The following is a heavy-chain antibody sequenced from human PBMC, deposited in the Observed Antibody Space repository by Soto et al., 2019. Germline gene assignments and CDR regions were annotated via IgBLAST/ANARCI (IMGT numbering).Heavy chain of an antibody. CDR1: GFTFSSYA. CDR2: ISGSGGST. D-gene: IGHD6-13*01. CDR3: ARRSSSWSFDY. Sequence: EVQLLESGGGLVQPGGSLRLSCAASGFTFSSYAMSWVRQAPGKGLEWVSVISGSGGSTYYADSVKGRFTISRDNSKNTLYRQMNSLRAEDTAVYYCARRSSSWSFDYWGQGTLVTVSS. V-gene: IGHV3-23*01. J-gene: IGHJ4*02.